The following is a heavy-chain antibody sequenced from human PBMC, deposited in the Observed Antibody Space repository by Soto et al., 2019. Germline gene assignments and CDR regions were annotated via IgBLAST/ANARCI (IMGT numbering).Heavy chain of an antibody. D-gene: IGHD2-15*01. CDR3: ARGLFTTVGYCSGGSCYTGIEYFQH. V-gene: IGHV1-3*01. Sequence: ASVKVSCKASGYTFTSYAMHWVRQAPGQRLEWMGWINAGNGNTKYSQKFQGRVTITRDTSASTAYMELSSLRSEDTAVYYCARGLFTTVGYCSGGSCYTGIEYFQHWGQGTLVTVSS. CDR2: INAGNGNT. J-gene: IGHJ1*01. CDR1: GYTFTSYA.